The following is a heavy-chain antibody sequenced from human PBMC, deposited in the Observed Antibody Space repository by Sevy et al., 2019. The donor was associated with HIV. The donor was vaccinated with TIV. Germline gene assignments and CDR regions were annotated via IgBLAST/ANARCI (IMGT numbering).Heavy chain of an antibody. CDR2: ISGGGSTT. CDR3: AKNGYNLRWFDP. D-gene: IGHD5-12*01. J-gene: IGHJ5*02. V-gene: IGHV3-23*01. Sequence: GGSLRLSCAASGFTFSTYAMTWARQAPGKGLEWVSTISGGGSTTYYTDSVKGRFTISRDNSKHTLSLHMSSLRDDDTAVYYCAKNGYNLRWFDPWGQGTLVTVSS. CDR1: GFTFSTYA.